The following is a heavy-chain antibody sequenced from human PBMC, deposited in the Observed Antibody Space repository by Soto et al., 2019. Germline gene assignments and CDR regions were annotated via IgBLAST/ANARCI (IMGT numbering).Heavy chain of an antibody. V-gene: IGHV1-46*01. CDR2: INPSGGST. D-gene: IGHD5-18*01. J-gene: IGHJ3*02. CDR3: ATDRAMASRDDAFDI. CDR1: GYTFTSYY. Sequence: QVQLVQSRAEVKKPGASVKVSCKASGYTFTSYYMHWVRQAPGQGLEWMGIINPSGGSTSYAQKFQGRVTMTRDTSTSTVYMELSSLRSEDTAVYYCATDRAMASRDDAFDIWGQGTMVTVSS.